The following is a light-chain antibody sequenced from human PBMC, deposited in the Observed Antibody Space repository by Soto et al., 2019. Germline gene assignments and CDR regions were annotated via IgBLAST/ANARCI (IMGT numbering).Light chain of an antibody. V-gene: IGKV3-20*01. CDR1: QSVSSSY. Sequence: EIVLTQSPGTLSLSPGERATLSCRASQSVSSSYLAWYQQKPGQAPRVLIYGASTRATGIPDGFSGSGSGTVFTLTISRVEPEDFAVYYCQQYGSSPWTFGQGTKVEIK. J-gene: IGKJ1*01. CDR3: QQYGSSPWT. CDR2: GAS.